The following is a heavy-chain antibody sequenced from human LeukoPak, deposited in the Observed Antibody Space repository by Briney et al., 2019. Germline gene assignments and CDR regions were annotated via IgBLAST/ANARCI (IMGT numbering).Heavy chain of an antibody. V-gene: IGHV3-23*01. CDR3: AKGRYFDWLLPTYYFDY. CDR2: ISGSGGST. D-gene: IGHD3-9*01. Sequence: PGGSPRLSCAASGFTFSSYAMSWVRQAPGKGLEWVSAISGSGGSTYYADSVKGRFTISRDNSKNTLYLQMNSLRAEDTAVYYCAKGRYFDWLLPTYYFDYWGQGTLVTVSS. CDR1: GFTFSSYA. J-gene: IGHJ4*02.